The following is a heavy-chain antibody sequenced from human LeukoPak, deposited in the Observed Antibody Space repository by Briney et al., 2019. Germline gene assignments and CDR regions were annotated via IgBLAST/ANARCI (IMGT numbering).Heavy chain of an antibody. Sequence: PSETLSLTCTVSGGSISSGDYYWSWIRQPPGKGLEWIGYIYYSGSTYYNPSLKSRVTISVDTSKNQFSLKLSSVTAADTAVYYCAGWRRRLASFDPWGQGTLVTVSS. CDR3: AGWRRRLASFDP. D-gene: IGHD3-9*01. J-gene: IGHJ5*02. V-gene: IGHV4-30-4*08. CDR2: IYYSGST. CDR1: GGSISSGDYY.